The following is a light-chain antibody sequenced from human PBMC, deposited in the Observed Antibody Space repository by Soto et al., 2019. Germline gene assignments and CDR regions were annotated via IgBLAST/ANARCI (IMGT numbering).Light chain of an antibody. CDR3: QQSYSTRG. V-gene: IGKV1-39*01. CDR1: QSISSY. J-gene: IGKJ1*01. CDR2: AAS. Sequence: DIQMTQSPSSLSASVGDRVTITCRASQSISSYLNWYQQKPGKAPKLLIYAASSLQSGVPSRFSGSGSTTDFTLTISSLQPEDVATYYCQQSYSTRGFGQGTKVEIK.